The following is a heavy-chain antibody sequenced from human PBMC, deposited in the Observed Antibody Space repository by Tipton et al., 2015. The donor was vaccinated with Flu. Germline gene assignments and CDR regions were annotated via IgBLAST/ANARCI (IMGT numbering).Heavy chain of an antibody. J-gene: IGHJ4*02. CDR2: IKQDGSEK. V-gene: IGHV3-7*01. CDR3: ARRVGDY. Sequence: SLRLSCAASGFTFTNYWMSWFRQAPGKGLEWVANIKQDGSEKYYVDSVKGRFTISRDNAKNSVYLQMNSLRAEDTAVYYCARRVGDYWGQGTLVTVSS. CDR1: GFTFTNYW.